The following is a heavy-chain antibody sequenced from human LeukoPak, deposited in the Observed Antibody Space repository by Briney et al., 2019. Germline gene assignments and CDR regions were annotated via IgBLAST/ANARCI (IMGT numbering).Heavy chain of an antibody. V-gene: IGHV3-11*01. Sequence: GGSLRLSCVASGFSFSDHYMSWIRQAPGQGLEWVSHISNSGNIILYADSVKGRFNISRDSAKNSLYLQMNSLRAEDTAVYYCAKDLGSSIFGVVISWGQGTLVTVSS. CDR3: AKDLGSSIFGVVIS. J-gene: IGHJ5*02. CDR2: ISNSGNII. CDR1: GFSFSDHY. D-gene: IGHD3-3*01.